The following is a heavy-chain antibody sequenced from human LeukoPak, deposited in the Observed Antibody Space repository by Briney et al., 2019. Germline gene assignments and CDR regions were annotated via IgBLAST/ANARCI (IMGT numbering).Heavy chain of an antibody. J-gene: IGHJ4*02. CDR3: TAVRGYYDSSGYLPYYFDY. V-gene: IGHV3-15*01. D-gene: IGHD3-22*01. Sequence: GGSLRLSCAASGFTFSNAWMSWVRQAPGKGLGWVGRIKSKTDGGTTDYAAPVKGRFTISRDDSKNTLYLQMNSLKTEDTAVYYCTAVRGYYDSSGYLPYYFDYWGQGTLVTVSS. CDR1: GFTFSNAW. CDR2: IKSKTDGGTT.